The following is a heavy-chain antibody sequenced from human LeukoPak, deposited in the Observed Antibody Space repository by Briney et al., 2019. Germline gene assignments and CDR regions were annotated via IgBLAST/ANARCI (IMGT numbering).Heavy chain of an antibody. CDR1: GFTLSSYS. Sequence: GGSLRLSCAASGFTLSSYSMNWVRQAPGKGLEWVSYISSSSNTIYYADSVKGRFTISRDNSKNTLYLQMNSLRAEDTAVYYCARDLGIAARPDAFDIWGQGTMVTVSS. CDR3: ARDLGIAARPDAFDI. V-gene: IGHV3-48*01. D-gene: IGHD6-6*01. J-gene: IGHJ3*02. CDR2: ISSSSNTI.